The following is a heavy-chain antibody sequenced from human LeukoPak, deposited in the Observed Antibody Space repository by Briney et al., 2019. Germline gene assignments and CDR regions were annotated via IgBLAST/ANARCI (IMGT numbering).Heavy chain of an antibody. CDR3: ARRICRGGSCYSIDY. D-gene: IGHD2-15*01. CDR1: GGSFSGYY. CDR2: INHSGST. Sequence: SETLSLTCAVYGGSFSGYYWSWIRQPPGKGLEWIGEINHSGSTNYNPSLKSRVTISVDTSKNQFSLKLSSVTAADTAVYYCARRICRGGSCYSIDYWGQGTLVTVSP. V-gene: IGHV4-34*01. J-gene: IGHJ4*02.